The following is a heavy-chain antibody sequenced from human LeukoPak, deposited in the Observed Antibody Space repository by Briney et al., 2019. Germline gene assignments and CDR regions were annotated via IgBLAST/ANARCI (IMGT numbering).Heavy chain of an antibody. CDR2: IYPGDSDT. CDR3: ARHGVWGYCSSTSCYGQGFDP. CDR1: GYSFTSYW. D-gene: IGHD2-2*01. J-gene: IGHJ5*02. Sequence: GESLKISCKGSGYSFTSYWIGWVRQMPGKGLEWMGIIYPGDSDTRYSPSFQGQVTISADKSISTAYLQWSSLKASDTAMYYCARHGVWGYCSSTSCYGQGFDPWGQGTLVTVSS. V-gene: IGHV5-51*01.